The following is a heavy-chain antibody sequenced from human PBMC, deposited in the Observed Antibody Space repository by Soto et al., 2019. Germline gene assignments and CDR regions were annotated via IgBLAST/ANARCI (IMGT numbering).Heavy chain of an antibody. CDR1: GFTFSSCA. D-gene: IGHD2-15*01. J-gene: IGHJ1*01. CDR2: ISGNGGST. CDR3: AEVGGDGNGDYVF. Sequence: EVQLLESGGGLVQPGGSLRLSCAASGFTFSSCAMGWVRQAPGKGLEWVSGISGNGGSTYYADSVKGRFTISRDTSKNTLDLQMDSLGAEDTAIYYCAEVGGDGNGDYVFWGQGTLVTVSS. V-gene: IGHV3-23*01.